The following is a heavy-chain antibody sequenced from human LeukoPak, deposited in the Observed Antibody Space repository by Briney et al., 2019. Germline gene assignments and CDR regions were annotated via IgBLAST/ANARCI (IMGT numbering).Heavy chain of an antibody. Sequence: GGSLRLSCAASGFILTDYYMSGLRQAPGKGLEWVSYISADGTVKYYTDSVKGRFTISRDNAKNSLYLQMNSLRAEDTALYFCARQYCSRTSCRFDPWGQGTLVTVSS. CDR3: ARQYCSRTSCRFDP. D-gene: IGHD2-2*01. CDR1: GFILTDYY. V-gene: IGHV3-11*01. CDR2: ISADGTVK. J-gene: IGHJ5*02.